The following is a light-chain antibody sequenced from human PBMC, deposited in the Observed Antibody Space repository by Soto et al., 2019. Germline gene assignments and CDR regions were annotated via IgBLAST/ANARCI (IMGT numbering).Light chain of an antibody. J-gene: IGLJ1*01. CDR1: SSNIGAHYD. Sequence: QSVLTQPPSVSGAPGQRVTISFTGSSSNIGAHYDVHWYQQLPGTAPKLLIYGNSNRPSGVPDRFSGSKSGTSASLAITGLQAEDEADYYCQSYDNSLSVYVFGTGTKVTV. V-gene: IGLV1-40*01. CDR2: GNS. CDR3: QSYDNSLSVYV.